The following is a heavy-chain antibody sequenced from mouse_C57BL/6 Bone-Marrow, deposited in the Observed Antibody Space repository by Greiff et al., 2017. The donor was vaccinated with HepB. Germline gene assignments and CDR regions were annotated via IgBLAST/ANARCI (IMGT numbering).Heavy chain of an antibody. CDR1: GYTFTTYP. D-gene: IGHD2-4*01. Sequence: VQLVESGAELVKPGASVKMSCKASGYTFTTYPIEWMKQNHGKSLEWIGNFHPYNDDTKYNEKFKGKATLTVEKSSSTVYLELSRLTSDDSAVYYCAMIYYDYDGFAYWGQGTLVTVSA. V-gene: IGHV1-47*01. CDR2: FHPYNDDT. CDR3: AMIYYDYDGFAY. J-gene: IGHJ3*01.